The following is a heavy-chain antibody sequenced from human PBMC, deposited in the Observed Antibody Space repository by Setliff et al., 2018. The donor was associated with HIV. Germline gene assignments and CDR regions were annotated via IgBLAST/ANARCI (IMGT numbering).Heavy chain of an antibody. J-gene: IGHJ6*03. CDR1: GYTFVDFY. CDR3: ATDRGAIEDGRRFYYMDV. CDR2: IDPEDGET. Sequence: GASVKVSCKGSGYTFVDFYMHWVKEAPGRGLEWMGRIDPEDGETIYAENFQGRVTITADTSTDTVYMEVSSLISDDTAVCYCATDRGAIEDGRRFYYMDVWGKGTTVTVSS. D-gene: IGHD2-2*02. V-gene: IGHV1-69-2*01.